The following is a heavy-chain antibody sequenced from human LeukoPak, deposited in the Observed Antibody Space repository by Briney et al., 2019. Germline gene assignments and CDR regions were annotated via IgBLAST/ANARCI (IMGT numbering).Heavy chain of an antibody. D-gene: IGHD3-9*01. CDR1: GFTFSSYE. J-gene: IGHJ4*02. CDR2: ISSSSSTI. V-gene: IGHV3-48*03. Sequence: PGGSLRLSCAASGFTFSSYEMNWVRQAPGKGLEWGSYISSSSSTIYYADSVKGRFTISRDNAKNSLYLQMNSLRAEDTAVYHCARDPPYDILTGLMWDYWGQGTLVTVSS. CDR3: ARDPPYDILTGLMWDY.